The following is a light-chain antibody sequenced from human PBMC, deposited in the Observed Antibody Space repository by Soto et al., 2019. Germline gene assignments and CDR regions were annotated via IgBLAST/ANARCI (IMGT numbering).Light chain of an antibody. CDR2: AAS. J-gene: IGKJ1*01. CDR1: QGIIDY. V-gene: IGKV1-27*01. Sequence: DVQMTQSPSSLSASVGDRVTITCRASQGIIDYLAWYQHKPGKAPELLIYAASTLHSGVPSRFSGSGSGTDFTLTISSLQPEDVATYYCQKYHSAPQTFGPGTKVEIK. CDR3: QKYHSAPQT.